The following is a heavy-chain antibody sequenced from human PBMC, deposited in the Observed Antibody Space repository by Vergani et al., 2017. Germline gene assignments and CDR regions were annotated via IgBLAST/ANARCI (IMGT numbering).Heavy chain of an antibody. CDR2: TYYRSKWYN. CDR3: ARGGYGGKKVYFDY. V-gene: IGHV6-1*01. Sequence: QVKLQQSGPGLVKPSQTLSLTCAISGDSVSTNSAAWNWIRQSPSRGLEWLGRTYYRSKWYNDYAVSVKSRITINPDTSKNQFSLQLSSVTAADTAVYYCARGGYGGKKVYFDYWGQGTLVTVSS. J-gene: IGHJ4*02. CDR1: GDSVSTNSAA. D-gene: IGHD4-23*01.